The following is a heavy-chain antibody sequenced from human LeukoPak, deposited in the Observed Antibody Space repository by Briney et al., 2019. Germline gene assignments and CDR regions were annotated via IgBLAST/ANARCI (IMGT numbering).Heavy chain of an antibody. CDR2: INHSGST. CDR1: GGSFSGYY. D-gene: IGHD4-17*01. Sequence: SETLSLTCAVYGGSFSGYYWSWIRQPPGKGLEWIGEINHSGSTNYNPSLKSRVTISVDTSKNQFSLKLSSVTAADTAVYYCARSKVRSATVTTGSAFDIWGQGTMVTVSS. CDR3: ARSKVRSATVTTGSAFDI. J-gene: IGHJ3*02. V-gene: IGHV4-34*01.